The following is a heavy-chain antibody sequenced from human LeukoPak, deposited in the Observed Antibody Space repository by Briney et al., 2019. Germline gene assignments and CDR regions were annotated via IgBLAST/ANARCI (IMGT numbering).Heavy chain of an antibody. D-gene: IGHD6-13*01. J-gene: IGHJ5*01. Sequence: SETLSLTCSVSGASVTSHSWSWIRQPPGKQLESIGMIYNSVTANYRPSLKSRVTISVDASKNQLSLELSSVTAADTAVYYCARGGASSHWFGSWGQGTLATVSS. CDR3: ARGGASSHWFGS. CDR2: IYNSVTA. V-gene: IGHV4-59*02. CDR1: GASVTSHS.